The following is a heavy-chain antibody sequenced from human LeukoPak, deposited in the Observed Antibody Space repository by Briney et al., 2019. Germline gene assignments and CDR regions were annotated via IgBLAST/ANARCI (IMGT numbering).Heavy chain of an antibody. Sequence: GGSLRLSCAASGFTFSSHAMHWVRQAPGKGLEWVAVISYDGSNKYYADSVKGRFTISRDNSKNTLYLQMNSLRAEDTAVYYCARDYYYDSSSPEDQYFQHWGQGTLVTVSS. CDR2: ISYDGSNK. CDR3: ARDYYYDSSSPEDQYFQH. CDR1: GFTFSSHA. D-gene: IGHD3-22*01. V-gene: IGHV3-30*04. J-gene: IGHJ1*01.